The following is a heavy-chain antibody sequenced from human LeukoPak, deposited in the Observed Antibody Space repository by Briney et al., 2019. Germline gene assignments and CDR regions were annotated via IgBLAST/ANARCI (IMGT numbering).Heavy chain of an antibody. V-gene: IGHV4-59*12. D-gene: IGHD6-13*01. CDR1: GGSISGSY. Sequence: SETLSLTCTVSGGSISGSYWSWIRQSPEKGLEWIAYIYSSGPTTNYNPSLKSRLTIVGDTSKNHFSLKLSSVTAADTALYYCAREISWFRGAFDIWGQGTKVTVSS. CDR2: IYSSGPTT. J-gene: IGHJ3*02. CDR3: AREISWFRGAFDI.